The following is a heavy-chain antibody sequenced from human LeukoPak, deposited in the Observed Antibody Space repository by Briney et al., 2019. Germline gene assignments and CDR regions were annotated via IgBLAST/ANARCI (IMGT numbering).Heavy chain of an antibody. Sequence: ASVKVSCKASGYTFASFGITWVRQAPGQGLEWMGWINTHNGDTNYAQKLQGRVTMTTDTSTSTAYMELSSLRSEDTAVYYCARDGDGTTLFDYWGQGTLVTVSS. CDR1: GYTFASFG. CDR2: INTHNGDT. CDR3: ARDGDGTTLFDY. D-gene: IGHD1-1*01. J-gene: IGHJ4*02. V-gene: IGHV1-18*01.